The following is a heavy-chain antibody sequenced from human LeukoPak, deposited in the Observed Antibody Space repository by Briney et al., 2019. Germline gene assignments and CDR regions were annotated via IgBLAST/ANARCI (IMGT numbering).Heavy chain of an antibody. J-gene: IGHJ4*02. D-gene: IGHD1-1*01. V-gene: IGHV3-48*01. Sequence: GGSLRLTCAASGFTFSSYSMAWVRQAPGKGLEWVSYISIRSSTIYYADSVKGRFTISRDNAKNSLYVQMNSLRAEDTAVYYCARERQLERLAFGKEGSAFDYWGQGTLITVSS. CDR3: ARERQLERLAFGKEGSAFDY. CDR2: ISIRSSTI. CDR1: GFTFSSYS.